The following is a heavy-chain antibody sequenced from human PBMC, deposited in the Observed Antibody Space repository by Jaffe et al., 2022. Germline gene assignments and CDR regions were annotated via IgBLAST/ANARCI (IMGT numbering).Heavy chain of an antibody. Sequence: QVQLVQSGAEVKKPGASVKVSCKASGYTFTSYAMHWVRQAPGQRLEWMGWINAGNGNTKYSQKFQGRVTITRDTSASTAYMELSSLRSEDTAVYYCARVHLGELAYNWFDPWGQGTLVTVSS. D-gene: IGHD3-16*02. J-gene: IGHJ5*02. CDR3: ARVHLGELAYNWFDP. V-gene: IGHV1-3*01. CDR2: INAGNGNT. CDR1: GYTFTSYA.